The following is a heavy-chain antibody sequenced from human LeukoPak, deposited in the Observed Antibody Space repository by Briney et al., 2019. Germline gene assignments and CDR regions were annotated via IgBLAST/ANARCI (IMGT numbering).Heavy chain of an antibody. Sequence: TGGSLRLSCAASGFTFSSYAMSWVRQAPGKGLVWVSRINSDGSSTSYADSVKGRFTISRDNAKNTLYLQMNSLRAEDTAVYYCARGAWELHYYYYYMDVWGKGTTVTMSS. CDR2: INSDGSST. CDR1: GFTFSSYA. V-gene: IGHV3-74*01. CDR3: ARGAWELHYYYYYMDV. J-gene: IGHJ6*03. D-gene: IGHD1-26*01.